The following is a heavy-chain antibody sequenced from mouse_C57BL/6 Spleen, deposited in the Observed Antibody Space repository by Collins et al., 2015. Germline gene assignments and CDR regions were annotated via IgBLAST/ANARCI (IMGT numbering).Heavy chain of an antibody. D-gene: IGHD4-1*01. CDR2: VFPGNSDT. Sequence: EVQPQQSGTVLARPGASVKMSCKTSGYTFTSYWMHWVKQRPGQGLEWIGTVFPGNSDTTYNQKFKGKAKLTAITSASTAYVELSSLTNEDSAVYYCTRSDGTFGYFDYWGQGTTLTVSS. CDR3: TRSDGTFGYFDY. J-gene: IGHJ2*01. V-gene: IGHV1-5*01. CDR1: GYTFTSYW.